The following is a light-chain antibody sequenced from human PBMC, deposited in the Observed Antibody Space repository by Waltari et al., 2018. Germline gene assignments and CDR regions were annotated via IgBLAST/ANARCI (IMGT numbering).Light chain of an antibody. V-gene: IGLV1-47*01. CDR1: SSNLGSIY. J-gene: IGLJ2*01. Sequence: QSVLTQPPSASGTPGQRVTTSCSGSSSNLGSIYVYWYQQLPGSAPKLLISRDNQRPSGVPDRFSGSKSGTSASLAISGLRSEDEADYYCAAWDDSLGGVVFGGGTKLTVL. CDR2: RDN. CDR3: AAWDDSLGGVV.